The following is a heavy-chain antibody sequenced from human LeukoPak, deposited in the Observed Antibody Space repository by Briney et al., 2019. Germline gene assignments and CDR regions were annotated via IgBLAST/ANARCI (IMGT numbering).Heavy chain of an antibody. D-gene: IGHD3-10*01. CDR1: GITFSSYA. CDR3: AKDYSSGTTDY. J-gene: IGHJ4*02. V-gene: IGHV3-23*01. CDR2: ISGSGGST. Sequence: GGSLRLSCAASGITFSSYAMSWVRQAPGKGLEWVSGISGSGGSTYYADSVKGRFTISRDNSKNTLYLQMNSLRAEDTAVYYCAKDYSSGTTDYWGQGTLVTVSS.